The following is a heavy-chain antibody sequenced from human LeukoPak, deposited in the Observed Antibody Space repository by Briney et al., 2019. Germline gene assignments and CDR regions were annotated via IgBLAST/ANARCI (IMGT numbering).Heavy chain of an antibody. J-gene: IGHJ4*02. CDR1: GFTFSSYG. Sequence: GGSLRLSCAASGFTFSSYGMHWVRQAPGKGLEWVAFIRYDGSNKYYADSVKGRFTISRDNSKNTLYLRMNSLRAEDTAVYYCAKDRIQLWLVDYWGQGTLVTVSS. CDR3: AKDRIQLWLVDY. V-gene: IGHV3-30*02. CDR2: IRYDGSNK. D-gene: IGHD5-18*01.